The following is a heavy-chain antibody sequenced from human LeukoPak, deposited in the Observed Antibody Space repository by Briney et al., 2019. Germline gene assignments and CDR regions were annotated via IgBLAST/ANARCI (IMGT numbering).Heavy chain of an antibody. J-gene: IGHJ4*02. CDR2: ISYDGSNK. CDR3: ARDDTVTIDY. D-gene: IGHD4-11*01. V-gene: IGHV3-30*04. CDR1: GLTFSSYS. Sequence: GGSLRLSCSASGLTFSSYSMNWVRQAPGKGLEWVAVISYDGSNKYYADSVKGRFTISRDNSKNTLYLQMNSLRAEDTAVYYCARDDTVTIDYWGQGTLVTVSS.